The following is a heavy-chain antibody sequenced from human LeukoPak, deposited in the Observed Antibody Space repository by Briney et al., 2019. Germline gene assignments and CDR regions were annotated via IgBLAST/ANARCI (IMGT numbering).Heavy chain of an antibody. D-gene: IGHD1-14*01. CDR3: AGATGEPNWFDP. V-gene: IGHV1-8*01. Sequence: GASVKVSCKASGYTFTSYDINWVRQATGQGLEWMGWMNPNSGNTGYAQKFQGRVTMTRNTSISTAYMELSSLRSEDTAVYYCAGATGEPNWFDPWGQGTLVTVSS. J-gene: IGHJ5*02. CDR1: GYTFTSYD. CDR2: MNPNSGNT.